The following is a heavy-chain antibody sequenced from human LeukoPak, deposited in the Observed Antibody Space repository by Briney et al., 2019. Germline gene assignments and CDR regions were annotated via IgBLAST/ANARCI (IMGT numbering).Heavy chain of an antibody. Sequence: GGSLRLSCAASGFTFNRYGMHWVRQATGKGLEWVSFIRYDESKEYYADSVKGRFTISRDYSTNTVYLQMNSLRVEDTAVYYCAKDHYYGSGTYSSEHFDYWAREPWSPSPQ. V-gene: IGHV3-30*02. D-gene: IGHD3-10*01. J-gene: IGHJ4*02. CDR3: AKDHYYGSGTYSSEHFDY. CDR2: IRYDESKE. CDR1: GFTFNRYG.